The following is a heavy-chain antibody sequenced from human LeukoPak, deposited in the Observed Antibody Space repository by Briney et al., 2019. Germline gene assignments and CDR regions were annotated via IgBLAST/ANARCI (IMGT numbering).Heavy chain of an antibody. V-gene: IGHV4-34*01. CDR3: ARGGLYCGSTSWECVVPETGRFDP. J-gene: IGHJ5*02. Sequence: GSLRLSCAASGFTFSSYAMSWIRQPPGKGLEWIGEINHSGSTNYNPSPKSRVTISVDTSKNRFSLKLSSVTAADTAVYYCARGGLYCGSTSWECVVPETGRFDPWGQGTLVTVSS. D-gene: IGHD2-2*01. CDR1: GFTFSSYA. CDR2: INHSGST.